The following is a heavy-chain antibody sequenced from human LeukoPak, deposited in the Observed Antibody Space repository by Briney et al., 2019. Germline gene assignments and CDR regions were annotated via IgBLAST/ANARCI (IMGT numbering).Heavy chain of an antibody. J-gene: IGHJ6*03. CDR2: IIPIFRTT. CDR1: GYTFTSYG. D-gene: IGHD2-21*02. CDR3: ASFYCRNSDCYGGYYYMDV. Sequence: SVKVSCKASGYTFTSYGISWVRQAPGQGLEWMGGIIPIFRTTNYAQKFQGRVTITADESTSTAYMELSSLRSDDTAVYFCASFYCRNSDCYGGYYYMDVWGKGTTVTVSS. V-gene: IGHV1-69*13.